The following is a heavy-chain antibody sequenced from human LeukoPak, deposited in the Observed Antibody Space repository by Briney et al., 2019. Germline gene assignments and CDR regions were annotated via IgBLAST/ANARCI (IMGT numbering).Heavy chain of an antibody. J-gene: IGHJ3*02. Sequence: SETLSLTCTVSGGSISSSSYYWGWIRQPPGKGLEWIGSIYYSGSTYYNPSLKSRVTLSVDTSKNQFSLKLSSVTAADTAVYYCAKNYGSGKDAFDIWGQGTMVTVSS. D-gene: IGHD3-10*01. CDR1: GGSISSSSYY. CDR3: AKNYGSGKDAFDI. V-gene: IGHV4-39*01. CDR2: IYYSGST.